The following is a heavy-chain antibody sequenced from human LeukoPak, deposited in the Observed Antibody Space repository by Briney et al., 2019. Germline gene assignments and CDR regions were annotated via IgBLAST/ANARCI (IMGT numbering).Heavy chain of an antibody. Sequence: PSETLSLTCNVSGGSISSSSYYWGWIRQSPGKGLEWIGSIYYSGSTYYNPSLKSRVTISVDTSKNQFSLKLSSVTAADTAVYYCASPPGVVVVAATRGPYYFDYWGQGTLVTASS. CDR1: GGSISSSSYY. J-gene: IGHJ4*02. CDR3: ASPPGVVVVAATRGPYYFDY. CDR2: IYYSGST. D-gene: IGHD2-15*01. V-gene: IGHV4-39*01.